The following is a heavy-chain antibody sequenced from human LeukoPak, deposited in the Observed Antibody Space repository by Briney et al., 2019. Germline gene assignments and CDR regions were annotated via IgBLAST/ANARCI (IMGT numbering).Heavy chain of an antibody. CDR3: ATRIAVAGSLDY. J-gene: IGHJ4*02. CDR2: INHSGST. CDR1: GGSFSGYY. D-gene: IGHD6-19*01. Sequence: SETLSLTCAVYGGSFSGYYWSWIRQPPGKGLEWTGEINHSGSTNYNPSLKSRVTISVDTSKNQFSLKLSSVTAADTAVYYCATRIAVAGSLDYWGQGTLVTVSS. V-gene: IGHV4-34*01.